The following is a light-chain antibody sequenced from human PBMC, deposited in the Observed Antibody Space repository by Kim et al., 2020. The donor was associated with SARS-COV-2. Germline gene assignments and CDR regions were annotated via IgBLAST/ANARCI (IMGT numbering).Light chain of an antibody. CDR2: EVD. Sequence: QSITISCTGSNSDIGNYYFVSWYHQHPGNAPKLIIYEVDKRPSGISNRFSGSKSGNTAYLTVSGLQADDDGDYYCCSYVGPATSGVFGGGTKVTVL. J-gene: IGLJ3*02. CDR3: CSYVGPATSGV. V-gene: IGLV2-23*02. CDR1: NSDIGNYYF.